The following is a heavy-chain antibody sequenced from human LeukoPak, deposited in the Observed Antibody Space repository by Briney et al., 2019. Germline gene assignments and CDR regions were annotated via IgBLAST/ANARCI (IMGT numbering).Heavy chain of an antibody. J-gene: IGHJ4*02. D-gene: IGHD3-16*02. CDR3: ARLPVGVWGNYRYRYFDY. Sequence: SETLSLTCTVSGGSISSSSYYWGWIRQPPGKGLEWIGSIYYSGSTYYNPSLKSRVTISVDTSKNQFSLKLSSVTAADTAVYYCARLPVGVWGNYRYRYFDYWGQGTLVTVSS. CDR2: IYYSGST. V-gene: IGHV4-39*01. CDR1: GGSISSSSYY.